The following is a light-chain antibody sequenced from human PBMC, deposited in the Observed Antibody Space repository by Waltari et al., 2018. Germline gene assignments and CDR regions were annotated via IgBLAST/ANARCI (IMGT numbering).Light chain of an antibody. V-gene: IGLV2-18*02. CDR1: SSDVGRYDR. CDR2: GVT. J-gene: IGLJ1*01. Sequence: QSPLTQPPSVSGSPGQSVTISCTGTSSDVGRYDRVSWYQQSPGTAPKLLLYGVTRRPSGVPDRLAGSKSCNTASLTISGLQAEDEGDYYCSSYTTSSTFVFGTGTEVTVL. CDR3: SSYTTSSTFV.